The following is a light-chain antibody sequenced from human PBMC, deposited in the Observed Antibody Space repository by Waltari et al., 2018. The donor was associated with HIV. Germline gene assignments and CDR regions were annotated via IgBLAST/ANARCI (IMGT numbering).Light chain of an antibody. V-gene: IGLV2-14*01. CDR1: SSDVGVYNY. CDR2: EVS. J-gene: IGLJ3*02. Sequence: QSALTQPASVSGSPGQSITISCTGTSSDVGVYNYVSWYQQHPGKAPKLMIYEVSNRPSGVSNRFSGLQAEDEADYYCSSYTTRNTRVFGGGTTLTVL. CDR3: SSYTTRNTRV.